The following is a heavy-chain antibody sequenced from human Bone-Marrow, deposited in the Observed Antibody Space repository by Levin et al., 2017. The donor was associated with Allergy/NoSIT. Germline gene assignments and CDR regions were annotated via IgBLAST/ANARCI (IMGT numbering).Heavy chain of an antibody. Sequence: GGSLRLSCKASGFTFTGYYMHWVRQAPGHGLEWMGWINPNSGGTNYAHKFQGWVTMTRDTSISAAYMELSRLRSDDTAVYYCAKGGWRSSSGHNFVYWGQGTLVTVSS. CDR2: INPNSGGT. D-gene: IGHD6-13*01. CDR1: GFTFTGYY. V-gene: IGHV1-2*04. J-gene: IGHJ4*02. CDR3: AKGGWRSSSGHNFVY.